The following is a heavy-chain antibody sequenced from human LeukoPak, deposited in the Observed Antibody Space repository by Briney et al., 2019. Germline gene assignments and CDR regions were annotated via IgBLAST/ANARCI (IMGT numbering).Heavy chain of an antibody. CDR2: ISSSSSNI. J-gene: IGHJ4*02. V-gene: IGHV3-11*01. CDR1: GFTFSDYY. D-gene: IGHD3-10*01. Sequence: GGTLRLYCAASGFTFSDYYMSWIRQAPGKGLEWVSYISSSSSNIYYADSVKGRFTISRDNDKNSLYLQMNSLRAEDTAVYYCARPLWFGEPSSGFDYWGQGTLVTVSS. CDR3: ARPLWFGEPSSGFDY.